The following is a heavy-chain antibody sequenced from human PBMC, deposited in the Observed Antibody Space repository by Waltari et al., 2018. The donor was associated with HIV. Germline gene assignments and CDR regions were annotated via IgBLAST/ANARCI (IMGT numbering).Heavy chain of an antibody. CDR2: ISWNSGSI. Sequence: EVHLVESGGGLVQPGRSLRLSCEASGFTFDDYAMHWVRQAPGKGLEWVLGISWNSGSIGYADSVKGRFTISRDNAKNSLYLQMNSLRDEDTALYYCAKESMAGLYYYYGMDVWGQGTTVTVSS. D-gene: IGHD6-19*01. J-gene: IGHJ6*02. CDR1: GFTFDDYA. V-gene: IGHV3-9*01. CDR3: AKESMAGLYYYYGMDV.